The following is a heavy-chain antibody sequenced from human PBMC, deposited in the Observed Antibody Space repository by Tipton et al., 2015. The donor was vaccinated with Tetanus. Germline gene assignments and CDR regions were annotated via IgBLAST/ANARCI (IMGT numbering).Heavy chain of an antibody. CDR3: ARHNPSGLWFGELDSSFDY. CDR1: GGSISSYY. J-gene: IGHJ4*02. V-gene: IGHV4-4*07. CDR2: LYTSGSA. Sequence: TLSLTCTVSGGSISSYYWTWIRQPAGKGLEWIGRLYTSGSANYNPSLKSRVTMSVDTSKNQFSLKLSSVTAADTAVYYCARHNPSGLWFGELDSSFDYWGQRTLVTVSS. D-gene: IGHD3-10*01.